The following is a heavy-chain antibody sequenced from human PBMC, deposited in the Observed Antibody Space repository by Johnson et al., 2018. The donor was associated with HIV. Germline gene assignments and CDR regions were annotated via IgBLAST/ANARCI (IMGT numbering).Heavy chain of an antibody. CDR2: ISGSGGST. D-gene: IGHD3-3*01. J-gene: IGHJ3*02. CDR1: GFTFDDYA. CDR3: AAYYDFWSGSYTSGFDI. V-gene: IGHV3-23*04. Sequence: VQLVESGGGLVQPGRSLRLSCAASGFTFDDYAMHWVRQAPGKGLEWVSAISGSGGSTYYADSVQGRFIISRDNSKNTVYLQMNSLRPEDTAMYYCAAYYDFWSGSYTSGFDIWGQGTMVTVSS.